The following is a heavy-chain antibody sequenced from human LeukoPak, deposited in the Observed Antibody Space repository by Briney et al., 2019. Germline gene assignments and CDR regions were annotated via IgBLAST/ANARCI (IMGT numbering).Heavy chain of an antibody. D-gene: IGHD1-26*01. CDR2: VDPEDGET. CDR3: ATEYSGSYGWFDP. Sequence: ASVKVSCKASGYTFTDYYMHWVQQAPGKGLEWMGRVDPEDGETIYAEKFQGRVTITADTSTDTAYMELSSLRSEDTAVYYCATEYSGSYGWFDPWGQGTLVTVSS. J-gene: IGHJ5*02. V-gene: IGHV1-69-2*01. CDR1: GYTFTDYY.